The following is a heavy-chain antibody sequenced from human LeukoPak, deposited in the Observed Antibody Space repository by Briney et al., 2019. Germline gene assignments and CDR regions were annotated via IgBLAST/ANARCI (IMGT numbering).Heavy chain of an antibody. CDR3: ARYSEWELVY. CDR2: IYYSGST. D-gene: IGHD1-26*01. CDR1: GGSISSGDYY. J-gene: IGHJ4*02. V-gene: IGHV4-30-4*01. Sequence: SQTLSLTCTVSGGSISSGDYYWSWIRQPPGKGLEWIGYIYYSGSTYYNPSLKSRLTISGDTSKNQFSLRLSSVTAADTAVYYCARYSEWELVYWGQGTLVTVSS.